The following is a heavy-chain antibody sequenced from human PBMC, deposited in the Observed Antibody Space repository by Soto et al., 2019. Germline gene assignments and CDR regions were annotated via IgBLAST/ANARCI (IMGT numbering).Heavy chain of an antibody. V-gene: IGHV3-48*04. CDR2: IFASSTTI. J-gene: IGHJ4*02. CDR3: ARDKDWAFDY. D-gene: IGHD3-9*01. CDR1: GVTFGSYS. Sequence: WGFLRLSCVAAGVTFGSYSMVWVRQAPGKGLEWVSYIFASSTTIYYADSVKGRFTVSRDNAQNSLFLLMNSLRAEDTAVYYCARDKDWAFDYWGQGTLVTVSS.